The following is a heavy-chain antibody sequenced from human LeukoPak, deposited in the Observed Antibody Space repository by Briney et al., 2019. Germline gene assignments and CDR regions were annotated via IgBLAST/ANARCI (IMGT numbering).Heavy chain of an antibody. Sequence: GGSLRLSCAASGFTFSSYAMSWVRQAPGKGLEWVSAISGSGGSTYYADSVKGRFTISRDNSKNTLYLQVNSLRAEDTAVYYCAKSPRTMIVVVTPLNYFDYWGQGTLVTVSS. J-gene: IGHJ4*02. CDR1: GFTFSSYA. CDR2: ISGSGGST. CDR3: AKSPRTMIVVVTPLNYFDY. V-gene: IGHV3-23*01. D-gene: IGHD3-22*01.